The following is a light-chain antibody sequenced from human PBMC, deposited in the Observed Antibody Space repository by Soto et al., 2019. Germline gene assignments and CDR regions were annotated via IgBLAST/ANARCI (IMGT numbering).Light chain of an antibody. CDR1: QNVSNW. Sequence: DVEMTQSPSTLPTSIGDRVTINCRASQNVSNWLAWYQQKPWKAPKLLIYKASRLESGVPSRFSAGGSGTDFILTINSLQSDDFATYFCQQYSKESTFGQGTKLEIK. J-gene: IGKJ2*01. CDR2: KAS. V-gene: IGKV1-5*03. CDR3: QQYSKEST.